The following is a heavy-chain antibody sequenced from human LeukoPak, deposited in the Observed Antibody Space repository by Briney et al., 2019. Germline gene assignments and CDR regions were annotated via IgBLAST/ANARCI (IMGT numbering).Heavy chain of an antibody. Sequence: GGSLRLSCAASGFTFSSYSMNWVRQAPGKGLEWVSYISVSRAMIYYADSVKGRFTISRDNAKNSLYLQMNSLRAEDTAVYYCASLQTNYDYVCYWGQGTLVTVSS. J-gene: IGHJ4*02. D-gene: IGHD3-16*01. CDR2: ISVSRAMI. CDR3: ASLQTNYDYVCY. CDR1: GFTFSSYS. V-gene: IGHV3-48*04.